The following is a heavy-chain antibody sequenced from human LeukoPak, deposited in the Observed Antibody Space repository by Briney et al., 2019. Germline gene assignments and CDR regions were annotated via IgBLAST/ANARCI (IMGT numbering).Heavy chain of an antibody. CDR1: GESFSGYY. V-gene: IGHV4-34*01. J-gene: IGHJ6*03. Sequence: SETLSLTCAVYGESFSGYYWSWIRQPPEKGLEWIGEINHSGSTNYNPSLKSRVTISVDTSKNQFSLKLSSVTAADTAVYYCARIAAVTTGNYYYYYMDVWGKGTTVTVSS. CDR3: ARIAAVTTGNYYYYYMDV. D-gene: IGHD4-17*01. CDR2: INHSGST.